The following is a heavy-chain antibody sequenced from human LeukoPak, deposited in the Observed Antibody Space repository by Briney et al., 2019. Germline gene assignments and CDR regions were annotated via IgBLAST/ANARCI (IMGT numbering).Heavy chain of an antibody. J-gene: IGHJ5*02. Sequence: SETLSLTCTVSGGSISSSSYYWGWIRQPPGKGLEWIGEINHSGSTNYNPSLKSRVTISVDTSKNQFSLKLSSVTAADTAVYYCARGNSYDYVWGSYRWRPLIGVWFDPWGQGTLVTVSS. V-gene: IGHV4-39*07. D-gene: IGHD3-16*02. CDR1: GGSISSSSYY. CDR3: ARGNSYDYVWGSYRWRPLIGVWFDP. CDR2: INHSGST.